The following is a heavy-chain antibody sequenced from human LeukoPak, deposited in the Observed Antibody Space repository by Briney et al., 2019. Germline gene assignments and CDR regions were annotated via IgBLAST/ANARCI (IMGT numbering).Heavy chain of an antibody. CDR3: AKAVYGDYYFDY. CDR1: GFTFDDYA. Sequence: PGGSLRLSCAASGFTFDDYAMHWVRQAPGKGLEWVSGISWNSGSIGYADSVKGRFTISRDNAKNSLYLQMNSLRAEDTALYYCAKAVYGDYYFDYWGQGTLVTVSS. V-gene: IGHV3-9*01. CDR2: ISWNSGSI. D-gene: IGHD4-17*01. J-gene: IGHJ4*02.